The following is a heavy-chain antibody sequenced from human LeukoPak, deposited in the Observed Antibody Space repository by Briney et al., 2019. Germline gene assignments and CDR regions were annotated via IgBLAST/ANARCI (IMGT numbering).Heavy chain of an antibody. D-gene: IGHD1-26*01. V-gene: IGHV4-30-2*01. CDR3: ARVGSYFDY. CDR1: GGSISSGGYS. Sequence: PSETLSLTCAVSGGSISSGGYSWSWIRQPPGKGLEWIGYTYHSRSTYYNPSLKSRVTISVDRSKNQFSLKLSSVTAADTAVYYCARVGSYFDYWGQGTLVTVSS. J-gene: IGHJ4*02. CDR2: TYHSRST.